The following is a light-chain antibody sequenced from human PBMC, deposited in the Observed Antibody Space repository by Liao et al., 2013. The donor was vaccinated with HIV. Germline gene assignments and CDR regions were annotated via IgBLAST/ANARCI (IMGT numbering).Light chain of an antibody. Sequence: SYELTQPPSVSVSPGQTASITCSGDKLGDKYACWYQQKPGQSPVLVIYQDTKRPSGIPERFSGSNSGNTATLTISRVEAGDEADYYCQLWDTSSDHVVFGGGTKLTVL. V-gene: IGLV3-1*01. J-gene: IGLJ2*01. CDR1: KLGDKY. CDR3: QLWDTSSDHVV. CDR2: QDT.